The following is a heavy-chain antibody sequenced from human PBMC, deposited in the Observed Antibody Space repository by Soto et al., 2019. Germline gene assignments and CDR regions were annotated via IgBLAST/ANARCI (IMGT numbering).Heavy chain of an antibody. CDR1: GFTFSSYS. J-gene: IGHJ4*02. Sequence: EVHLVESGGGLVQPGGSLRLPCAASGFTFSSYSLNWVRQAPGKGLEWVSYITSSGTTVYYADSVRGRFTISRDNAKNSLYLQMNSLRDDDTVVYYCARGSSNWAYYFDFWGQGTLVTVSS. CDR2: ITSSGTTV. V-gene: IGHV3-48*02. D-gene: IGHD6-13*01. CDR3: ARGSSNWAYYFDF.